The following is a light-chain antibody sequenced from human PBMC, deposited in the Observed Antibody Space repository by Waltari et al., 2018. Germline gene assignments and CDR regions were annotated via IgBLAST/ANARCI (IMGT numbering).Light chain of an antibody. V-gene: IGKV1-NL1*01. CDR2: AAS. J-gene: IGKJ1*01. Sequence: DIQMTQSPSSLSASVGDRVTITCRASQGISNSLAWYQQKPGKAPKILLYAASRLESVVPSRFSGSGSGTDYTLTISSLQPEDFATYYCQQYYSTLERTFGQGTKVEIK. CDR3: QQYYSTLERT. CDR1: QGISNS.